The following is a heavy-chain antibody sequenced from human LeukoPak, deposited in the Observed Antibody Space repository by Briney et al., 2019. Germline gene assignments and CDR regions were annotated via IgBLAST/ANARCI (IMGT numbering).Heavy chain of an antibody. CDR2: ITGDGSST. J-gene: IGHJ4*02. Sequence: GGSLRLSCAASGFTFTGYWMHWVRQPPGKGLVWVSRITGDGSSTTYADSVKGRFTISRDNSKNMVYLQMNSLRAEDTAVYYCAKDGSFFRDDYADYWGQGTLVSVSS. CDR3: AKDGSFFRDDYADY. D-gene: IGHD5-24*01. V-gene: IGHV3-74*01. CDR1: GFTFTGYW.